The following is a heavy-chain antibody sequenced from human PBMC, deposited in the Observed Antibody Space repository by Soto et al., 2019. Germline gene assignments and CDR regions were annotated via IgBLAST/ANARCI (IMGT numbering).Heavy chain of an antibody. D-gene: IGHD6-19*01. CDR3: ARSSYSSGQKDY. CDR2: IHYSGST. CDR1: GGSLSSSSYY. V-gene: IGHV4-39*02. J-gene: IGHJ4*02. Sequence: QLQLQESGPGLVKPSETLSLTCTVSGGSLSSSSYYWGWIRQPPGKGLEWIGSIHYSGSTYYNPSLKSRVTISVDTSKNHFSLKLSSLTAADTAVYYCARSSYSSGQKDYSGQGTLVTVSS.